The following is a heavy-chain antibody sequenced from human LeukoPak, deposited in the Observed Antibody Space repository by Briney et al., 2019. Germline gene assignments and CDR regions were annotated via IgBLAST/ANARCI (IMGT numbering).Heavy chain of an antibody. CDR2: INWNSGSI. CDR1: GFTFDDYA. Sequence: PGGSLRLSCAASGFTFDDYAIHWVRQAPGKGLEWVSGINWNSGSIAYADSVKGRFTISRDNAKNSLYLQMNSLRAEDTAVYYCARDLAWGAFDYWGQGTLVTVSS. D-gene: IGHD7-27*01. V-gene: IGHV3-9*01. J-gene: IGHJ4*02. CDR3: ARDLAWGAFDY.